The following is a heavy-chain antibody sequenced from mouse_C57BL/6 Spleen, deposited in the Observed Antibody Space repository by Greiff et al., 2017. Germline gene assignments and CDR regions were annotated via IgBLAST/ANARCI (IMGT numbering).Heavy chain of an antibody. V-gene: IGHV14-4*01. CDR3: PTEGLRWFAY. Sequence: EVQLQESGAELVRPGASVKLSCTASGFTIKDDYMPWVKQRPDKGLEWIGWIDPEDGYTEYPSKFQGQATITADTSSNTAYLQLSSRRSEDSAVYYCPTEGLRWFAYWGQGNLVTVSA. CDR2: IDPEDGYT. D-gene: IGHD2-4*01. J-gene: IGHJ3*01. CDR1: GFTIKDDY.